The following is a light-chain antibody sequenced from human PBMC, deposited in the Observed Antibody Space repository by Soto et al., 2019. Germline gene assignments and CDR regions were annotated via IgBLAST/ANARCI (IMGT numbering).Light chain of an antibody. J-gene: IGLJ1*01. CDR1: SGDVGGYDY. CDR3: ISYASINTYV. V-gene: IGLV2-14*01. CDR2: DVT. Sequence: QSVLTQPASVSGSPGQSITISCTGTSGDVGGYDYVSWYQQHPGKAPKLMIYDVTNRPSGVSNRFSGSKSGNTASLTISGLQAEDEADYYCISYASINTYVFGTGTKVNVL.